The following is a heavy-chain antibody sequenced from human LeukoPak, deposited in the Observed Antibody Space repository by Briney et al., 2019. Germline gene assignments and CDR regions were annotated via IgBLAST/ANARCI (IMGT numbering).Heavy chain of an antibody. Sequence: SETLSLTCTVSGYSISSGYYWGWIRQPPGKGLEWIGSIYHSGSTYYNPSLKSRVTISVDTSKNQFSLKLSSVTAADTAVYYCARQEEADIVATTLDYWGQGTLVTVSS. J-gene: IGHJ4*02. CDR2: IYHSGST. D-gene: IGHD5-12*01. V-gene: IGHV4-38-2*02. CDR1: GYSISSGYY. CDR3: ARQEEADIVATTLDY.